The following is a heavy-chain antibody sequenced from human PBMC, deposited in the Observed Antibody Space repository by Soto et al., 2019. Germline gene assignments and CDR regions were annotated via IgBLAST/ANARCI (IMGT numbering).Heavy chain of an antibody. CDR3: ALGEMATTDYYYYYGMDV. J-gene: IGHJ6*02. D-gene: IGHD1-1*01. Sequence: TVSGGSISSSSYYWGWIRQPPGKGLEWIGSIYYSGSSYYNPSLKSRVTISVDTSKNQLSLKLSSVTAADTAVYYCALGEMATTDYYYYYGMDVWGQGTTVTVSS. CDR1: GGSISSSSYY. CDR2: IYYSGSS. V-gene: IGHV4-39*01.